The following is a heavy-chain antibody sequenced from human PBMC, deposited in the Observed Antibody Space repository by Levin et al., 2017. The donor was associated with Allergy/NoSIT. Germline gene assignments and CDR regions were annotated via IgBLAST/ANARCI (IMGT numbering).Heavy chain of an antibody. CDR2: IIPIFGTA. J-gene: IGHJ4*02. Sequence: KISCKASGGTFSSYAISWVRQAPGQGLEWMGGIIPIFGTANYAQKFQGRVTITADKSTSTAYMELSSLRSEDTAVYYCARDEGYCSSTSCYFYWGQGTLVTVSS. V-gene: IGHV1-69*06. D-gene: IGHD2-2*01. CDR1: GGTFSSYA. CDR3: ARDEGYCSSTSCYFY.